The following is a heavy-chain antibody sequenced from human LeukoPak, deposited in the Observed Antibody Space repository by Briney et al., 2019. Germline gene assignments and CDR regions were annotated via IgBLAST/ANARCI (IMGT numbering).Heavy chain of an antibody. CDR3: ARDSPSYYYYYMDV. J-gene: IGHJ6*03. Sequence: SETLSLTCTVSGGSISSYYWSWLRQPAGKGLEWIGRIYTSGSTNYNPSLKSRATMSVDTSKNQLSLKLSSVTAADTAVFYCARDSPSYYYYYMDVWGKGTTVTVSS. CDR1: GGSISSYY. CDR2: IYTSGST. V-gene: IGHV4-4*07.